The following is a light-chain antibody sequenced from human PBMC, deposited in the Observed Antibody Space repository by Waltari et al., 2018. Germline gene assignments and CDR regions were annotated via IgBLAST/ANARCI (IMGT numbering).Light chain of an antibody. V-gene: IGLV2-14*03. CDR1: SNDIGSYNY. Sequence: QSALTQPASVSGSPGQSISISCTGTSNDIGSYNYVYWYQQHPGKAPRLMIYDVNRRPAGVSNRFSGSKSGNTASLTISGLQADDEAVYYCNSYTSVITGMVVGGGTKLTVL. CDR3: NSYTSVITGMV. CDR2: DVN. J-gene: IGLJ2*01.